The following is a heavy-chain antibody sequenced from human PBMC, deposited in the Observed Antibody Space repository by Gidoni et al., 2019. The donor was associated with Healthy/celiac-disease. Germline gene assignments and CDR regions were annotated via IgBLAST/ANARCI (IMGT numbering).Heavy chain of an antibody. CDR1: GFPFDDYA. D-gene: IGHD3-10*01. CDR3: AKGGRTMVRGVADP. CDR2: NSWNSGSI. V-gene: IGHV3-9*01. J-gene: IGHJ5*02. Sequence: EVQLVESGGGLVQPGRSLRLSCAAPGFPFDDYAMHWVRQAPGKGLKWDSGNSWNSGSIGYADSVKGRFTISRDNAKNSLYLQMNSLRAEDTALYYCAKGGRTMVRGVADPWGQGTLVTVSS.